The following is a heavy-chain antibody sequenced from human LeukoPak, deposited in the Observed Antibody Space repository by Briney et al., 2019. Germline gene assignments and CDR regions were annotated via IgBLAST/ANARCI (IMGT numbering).Heavy chain of an antibody. J-gene: IGHJ4*02. CDR2: ISPRGGGT. CDR3: ARDGY. V-gene: IGHV3-23*01. CDR1: GFTFSNYA. Sequence: PGRSLRLSCAASGFTFSNYAMHWVRQAPGKGLEWLSGISPRGGGTYYADSVKGRFTISRDDSKNSLYLQMNSLRAEDTAVYYCARDGYWGQGTLVTVSS.